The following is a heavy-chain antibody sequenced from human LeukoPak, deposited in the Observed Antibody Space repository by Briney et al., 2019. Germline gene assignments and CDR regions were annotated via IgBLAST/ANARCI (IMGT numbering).Heavy chain of an antibody. D-gene: IGHD6-19*01. CDR2: ITTSSTYI. Sequence: RWSLRLSCASSGFTFSSYSMSWVRPAPGTGLEWVSPITTSSTYIPYADSVKGRFTNSRDNAKNSLYLQMNSLRAEDTAVYYCARGKYSSGWFDYWGQGTLVTVSS. V-gene: IGHV3-21*01. CDR3: ARGKYSSGWFDY. J-gene: IGHJ4*02. CDR1: GFTFSSYS.